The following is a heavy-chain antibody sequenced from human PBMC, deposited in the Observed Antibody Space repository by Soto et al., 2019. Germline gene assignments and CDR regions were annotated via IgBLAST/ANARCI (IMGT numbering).Heavy chain of an antibody. CDR2: INAGHGNT. D-gene: IGHD3-22*01. Sequence: ASVKVSCKASGYTFTSYAMHWVRQAPGQRLEWMGWINAGHGNTKYSQKFQGRVTITADESTSTAYMELSSLRSEDTAVYYCARGPENYYYDSSGYSVYFDYWGQGTLVTVSS. CDR3: ARGPENYYYDSSGYSVYFDY. V-gene: IGHV1-3*01. CDR1: GYTFTSYA. J-gene: IGHJ4*02.